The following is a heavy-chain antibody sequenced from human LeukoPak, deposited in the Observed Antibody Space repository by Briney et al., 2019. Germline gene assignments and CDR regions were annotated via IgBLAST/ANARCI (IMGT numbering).Heavy chain of an antibody. CDR1: GESLTGFW. J-gene: IGHJ5*02. V-gene: IGHV4-34*01. D-gene: IGHD5-12*01. CDR3: AMRRGRTSGYVRAHRWFDP. Sequence: SETLSLTCAVYGESLTGFWWTWIRQPPGRGLEWLGEINDSGGSYYNPSLKNGVTISVDTSNNQFSLRLSSVTAADTAVYYCAMRRGRTSGYVRAHRWFDPWGQGTPVTVSS. CDR2: INDSGGS.